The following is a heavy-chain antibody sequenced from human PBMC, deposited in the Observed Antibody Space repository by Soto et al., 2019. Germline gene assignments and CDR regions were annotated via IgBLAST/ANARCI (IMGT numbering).Heavy chain of an antibody. Sequence: GGSLRLSCAASGFTFNNYAMSWVRQAPGKGLEWVSAISANGQGIYYADSVKGRFIISRDSSKNTVFLHMDSLTAEDTAVYYCAKDRNYPRDQFHNWGQGTLVTAPQ. D-gene: IGHD1-7*01. CDR3: AKDRNYPRDQFHN. J-gene: IGHJ4*02. CDR2: ISANGQGI. CDR1: GFTFNNYA. V-gene: IGHV3-23*01.